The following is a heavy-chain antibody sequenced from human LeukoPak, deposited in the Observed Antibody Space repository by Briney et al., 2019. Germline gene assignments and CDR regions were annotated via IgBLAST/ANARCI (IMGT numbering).Heavy chain of an antibody. V-gene: IGHV3-20*04. CDR3: ARDPGDIVVAGTFDY. CDR1: GFTFSNYW. CDR2: ITWNGGST. J-gene: IGHJ4*02. D-gene: IGHD6-19*01. Sequence: PGGSLRLSCAASGFTFSNYWMSWVRQAPGKGLEWVSGITWNGGSTGYADSVKGRFTISRDNAKNSLYLQMNSLRAEDTALYYCARDPGDIVVAGTFDYWGQGTLVTVSS.